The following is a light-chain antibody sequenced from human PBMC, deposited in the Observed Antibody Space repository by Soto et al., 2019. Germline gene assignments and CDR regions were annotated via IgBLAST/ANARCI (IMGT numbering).Light chain of an antibody. V-gene: IGKV3-15*01. CDR2: GAS. CDR3: QQYGSSPPYT. CDR1: QRVSSN. J-gene: IGKJ2*01. Sequence: EIVMTQSPATLSVSPGERATLSCRASQRVSSNLAWYQQKPGQAPRLLIYGASTRATGIPARFSGSGSETEFTLTISRLESEDFAVYYCQQYGSSPPYTFGQGTKLEIK.